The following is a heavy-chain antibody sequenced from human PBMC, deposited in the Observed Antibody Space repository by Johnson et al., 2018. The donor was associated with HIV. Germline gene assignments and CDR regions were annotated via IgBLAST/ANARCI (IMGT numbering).Heavy chain of an antibody. CDR1: GFTFSDYG. CDR3: ARLPSGYNRDTFNI. D-gene: IGHD5-18*01. V-gene: IGHV3-33*01. CDR2: VWSDGNNR. J-gene: IGHJ3*02. Sequence: QVQLVESGGGVVQPGRSLRLSCAASGFTFSDYGIHWVRQAPGKGLEWVAVVWSDGNNRYYADSVKGRFTISRDNPKNTLYLQMNSLRAEDTATYYCARLPSGYNRDTFNIWGQGTMVTVSS.